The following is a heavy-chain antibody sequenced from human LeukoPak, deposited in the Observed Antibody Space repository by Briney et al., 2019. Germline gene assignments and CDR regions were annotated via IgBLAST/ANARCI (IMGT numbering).Heavy chain of an antibody. CDR2: IYGSGGSK. J-gene: IGHJ5*01. CDR3: AKDPGASNWYDY. Sequence: GASLSLSCAVSGFSFSSYSMSWVRQPPGKGLEWVAAIYGSGGSKYYPAFVQGRFTISRYNSKNTLYLQTDSAGAEDTAVYYCAKDPGASNWYDYWGQGTLVTVSS. V-gene: IGHV3-23*01. CDR1: GFSFSSYS.